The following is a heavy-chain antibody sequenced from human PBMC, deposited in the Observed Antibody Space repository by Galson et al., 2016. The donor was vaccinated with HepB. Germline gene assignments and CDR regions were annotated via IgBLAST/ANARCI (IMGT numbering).Heavy chain of an antibody. J-gene: IGHJ4*02. D-gene: IGHD5/OR15-5a*01. CDR2: IYWDDDK. CDR1: GFSLSTSGVA. V-gene: IGHV2-5*02. CDR3: AHTPVSKGFDF. Sequence: PALVKPTQTLTLTCTFSGFSLSTSGVAVGWIRQPPGKALEWLALIYWDDDKRYSPSLKTRLTLTKDTSNNQVVLTMTNMDPVDTATYYCAHTPVSKGFDFWGQGALVTVTS.